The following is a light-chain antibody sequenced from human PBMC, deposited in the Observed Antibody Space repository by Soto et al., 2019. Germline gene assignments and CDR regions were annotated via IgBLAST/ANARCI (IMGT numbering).Light chain of an antibody. J-gene: IGLJ3*02. V-gene: IGLV2-14*01. CDR2: EVS. CDR3: SSYTSSSPWV. Sequence: QSALTQPASVSGSPGQSITISCTGTSSDVGGYHYVSWYQQHPGKAPKLMIYEVSNRPSGVSNRCSGSKSGNTASLTISGLQAEYEADYYCSSYTSSSPWVFGGGTKLTVL. CDR1: SSDVGGYHY.